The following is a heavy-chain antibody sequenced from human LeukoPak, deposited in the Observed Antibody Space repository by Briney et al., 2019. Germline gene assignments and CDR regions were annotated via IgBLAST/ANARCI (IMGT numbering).Heavy chain of an antibody. CDR3: AREEYCSGGSCYPRHHFDH. Sequence: SVKVSCKASGGTFSSYIITWVRQAPGQGLEWMGGINPIFGTASYAQKFRGRVTFTTEESTSTAYMELTSLKAEDTAVYYCAREEYCSGGSCYPRHHFDHWGQGTLVTVSS. V-gene: IGHV1-69*05. CDR2: INPIFGTA. J-gene: IGHJ4*02. D-gene: IGHD2-15*01. CDR1: GGTFSSYI.